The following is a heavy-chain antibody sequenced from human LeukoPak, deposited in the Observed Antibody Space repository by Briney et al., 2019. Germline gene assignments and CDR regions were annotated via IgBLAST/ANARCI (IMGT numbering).Heavy chain of an antibody. CDR2: INPNSGGT. J-gene: IGHJ4*02. D-gene: IGHD6-13*01. CDR3: ARDAEGYSSSWWDY. V-gene: IGHV1-2*02. CDR1: GYTFTGYY. Sequence: ASVKVSCKASGYTFTGYYMHWVRQAPGQGLEWMGWINPNSGGTNYAQKFQGRVTMTRDTSISTAYMELSRLRSDDTAVYYCARDAEGYSSSWWDYWGQGTLVTVS.